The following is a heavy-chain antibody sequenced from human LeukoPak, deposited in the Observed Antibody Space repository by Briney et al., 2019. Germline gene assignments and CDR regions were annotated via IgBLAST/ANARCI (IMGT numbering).Heavy chain of an antibody. CDR2: ISGSGGST. D-gene: IGHD3-22*01. J-gene: IGHJ4*02. CDR3: AKSSYYDSSGYYREYYFDY. Sequence: GGSLRLSCAASGFTFSSYAMSWVRQAPGKGLEWVSAISGSGGSTYYADSVKGRFTISRDNSKNTLYLRMNSLRAEDTAVYYCAKSSYYDSSGYYREYYFDYWGQGTLVTVSS. CDR1: GFTFSSYA. V-gene: IGHV3-23*01.